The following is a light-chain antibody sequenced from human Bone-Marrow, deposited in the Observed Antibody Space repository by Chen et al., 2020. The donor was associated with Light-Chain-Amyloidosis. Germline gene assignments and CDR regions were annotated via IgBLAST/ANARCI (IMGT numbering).Light chain of an antibody. CDR2: GSS. CDR1: QTISSNY. V-gene: IGKV3-20*01. J-gene: IGKJ4*01. Sequence: EIVLTQSPGTLSLSPEEGANLSCRASQTISSNYLTWYQQKFGQAPRLLIYGSSSGATGIPDRLTGSGSGTDFTLTINSLEPEDVAMYYCQQYGTSPHTFGGGTKGEIK. CDR3: QQYGTSPHT.